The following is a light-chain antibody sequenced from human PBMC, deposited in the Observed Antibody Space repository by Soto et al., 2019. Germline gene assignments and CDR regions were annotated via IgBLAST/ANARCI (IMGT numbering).Light chain of an antibody. CDR1: RSDIGGYNY. CDR3: SSYTPSTVL. V-gene: IGLV2-14*01. CDR2: DVS. J-gene: IGLJ2*01. Sequence: QSALTQPASVSGSPGQSITISCTGTRSDIGGYNYVSWYQQHPGKAPKLMIFDVSTRPSGVSSRFSGSRSGNTASLTISGLQAEDEADYFCSSYTPSTVLFGGGTQLTVL.